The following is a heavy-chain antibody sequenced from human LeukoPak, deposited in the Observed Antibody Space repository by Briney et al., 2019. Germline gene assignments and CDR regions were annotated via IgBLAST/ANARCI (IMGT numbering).Heavy chain of an antibody. CDR2: IGTAGDT. V-gene: IGHV3-13*01. CDR1: GVAFSSYD. J-gene: IGHJ5*02. Sequence: GGSLRLSCAPSGVAFSSYDMHWVPQAPGEGLEWVSAIGTAGDTYYPGPVTGRFTISRENAKNSWYLQMNSLRGGDTAVYYCARPPTPQWLVEGLHWFDPWGQGTLVTVSS. D-gene: IGHD6-19*01. CDR3: ARPPTPQWLVEGLHWFDP.